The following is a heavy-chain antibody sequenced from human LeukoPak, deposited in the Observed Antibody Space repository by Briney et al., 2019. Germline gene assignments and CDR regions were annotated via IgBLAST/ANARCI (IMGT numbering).Heavy chain of an antibody. Sequence: SQTLSLTCTVSGDSISSGGYYWSWIRQHPGKGLEWIGYMYYSGNTYYNPSLKSRVTISADTSKNQFSLKLSSVTAADTAVYYCARGRQWLAPGPDYWGQGTLVTVSS. CDR1: GDSISSGGYY. CDR3: ARGRQWLAPGPDY. CDR2: MYYSGNT. J-gene: IGHJ4*02. V-gene: IGHV4-31*03. D-gene: IGHD6-19*01.